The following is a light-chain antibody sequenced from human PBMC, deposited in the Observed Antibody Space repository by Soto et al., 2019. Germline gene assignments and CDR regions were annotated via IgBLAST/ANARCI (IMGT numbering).Light chain of an antibody. V-gene: IGLV1-40*01. CDR2: GSS. CDR1: SSNIGAGHV. J-gene: IGLJ2*01. CDR3: QSYDNGLSASV. Sequence: QSVLTQLPSVSGAPGQRVTISCTGSSSNIGAGHVVHWYQQFPGRAPNLLIYGSSNRPSGVPDRFSGSKSGTSASLAITGLQAEDEADYYCQSYDNGLSASVFGGGTKLTVL.